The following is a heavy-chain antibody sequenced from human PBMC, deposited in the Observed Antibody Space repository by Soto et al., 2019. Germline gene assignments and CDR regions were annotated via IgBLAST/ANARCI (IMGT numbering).Heavy chain of an antibody. CDR1: GFTFSNYV. J-gene: IGHJ1*01. D-gene: IGHD2-21*01. Sequence: QVQLVESGGGVVQPGRSLRVSCVASGFTFSNYVMHWVRQAPGKGLEWVAGISIDGKSEHYADSVKGRFTISRENSKNAVYLQMNSLRIEDMAVYYCAREDYGSGRAGTFFQWCQGTLVTVSS. V-gene: IGHV3-30*04. CDR3: AREDYGSGRAGTFFQ. CDR2: ISIDGKSE.